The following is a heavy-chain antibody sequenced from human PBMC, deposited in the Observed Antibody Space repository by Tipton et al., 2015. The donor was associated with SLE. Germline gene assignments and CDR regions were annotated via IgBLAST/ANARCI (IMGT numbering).Heavy chain of an antibody. V-gene: IGHV4-4*02. D-gene: IGHD2-21*01. J-gene: IGHJ5*02. CDR3: ARVQACEGFDP. CDR1: RGSISSTYW. Sequence: TLSLTCAASRGSISSTYWWTWVRQSPGRGLEWIGDINYSGSTYYNPSLRSRVTISVDTSKNQFSLKLSSVTAADTAVYYCARVQACEGFDPWGQGTLVTVSS. CDR2: INYSGST.